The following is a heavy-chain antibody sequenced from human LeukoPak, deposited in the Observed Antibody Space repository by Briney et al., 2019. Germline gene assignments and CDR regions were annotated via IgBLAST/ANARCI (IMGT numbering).Heavy chain of an antibody. V-gene: IGHV3-7*01. CDR3: AREGNYNFDN. CDR2: IKEDGSEM. Sequence: PGGSRRLSCEASGFTFSRYWMSWVRKAPGKGLEGVANIKEDGSEMYCVDSVKGRFTISRDNAKNSLYLQMNSLRAEDTAVYYCAREGNYNFDNWGQGTLVTVSS. D-gene: IGHD4-11*01. CDR1: GFTFSRYW. J-gene: IGHJ4*02.